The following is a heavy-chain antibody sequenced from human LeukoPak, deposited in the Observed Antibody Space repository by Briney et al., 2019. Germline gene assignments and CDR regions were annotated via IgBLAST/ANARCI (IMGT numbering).Heavy chain of an antibody. V-gene: IGHV1-24*01. J-gene: IGHJ4*02. CDR3: ATPYYYDSSGYQYRYYFDY. D-gene: IGHD3-22*01. CDR2: FDPEDGET. Sequence: ASVKVSCKVSGYTLTELSMHWVRQAPGKGLEWMGGFDPEDGETIYAQKFQGRVTMTEDTSTDTAYMELSSLRSEDTAVYYCATPYYYDSSGYQYRYYFDYWGQGTLVTVSS. CDR1: GYTLTELS.